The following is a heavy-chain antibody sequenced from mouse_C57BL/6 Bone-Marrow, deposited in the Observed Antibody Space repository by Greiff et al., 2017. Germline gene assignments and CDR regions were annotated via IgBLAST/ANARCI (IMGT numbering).Heavy chain of an antibody. J-gene: IGHJ2*01. CDR2: IDPSDSYT. CDR3: ARDGYYHDY. V-gene: IGHV1-50*01. D-gene: IGHD2-3*01. CDR1: GYTFTSYW. Sequence: QVHVKQPGAELVKPGASVKLSCKASGYTFTSYWLQWVKQRPGQGLEWIGEIDPSDSYTNYNQKFKGKATLTVDTSSSTAYMQLSSLTSEDSAVYYCARDGYYHDYWGQGTTLTVSS.